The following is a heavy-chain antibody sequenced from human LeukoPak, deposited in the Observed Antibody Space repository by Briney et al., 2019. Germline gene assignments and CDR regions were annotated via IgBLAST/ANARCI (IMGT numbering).Heavy chain of an antibody. J-gene: IGHJ3*01. V-gene: IGHV4-34*01. CDR2: INHSGST. CDR1: GGSFSGYY. Sequence: SETLSLTCAVYGGSFSGYYWSWIRQPPGKGLEWIGEINHSGSTNYNPSLKSRVTISVDTSKNQFSLKLSSVTAADTAVYYCARAGITMIVVGYAFDVWGQGTMVTVSS. D-gene: IGHD3-22*01. CDR3: ARAGITMIVVGYAFDV.